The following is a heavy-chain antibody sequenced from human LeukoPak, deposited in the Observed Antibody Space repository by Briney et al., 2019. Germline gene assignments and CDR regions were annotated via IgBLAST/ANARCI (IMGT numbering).Heavy chain of an antibody. CDR2: INHSGST. CDR1: GGSFSGYY. Sequence: SETLSLTCAVYGGSFSGYYWSWIRQPPGKGLEWIGEINHSGSTNYNPSLKSRATISVDTSKNQFSLKLGSVTAADTAVYYCARSRPYSVRHDYWGQGTLVTVSS. J-gene: IGHJ4*02. D-gene: IGHD5/OR15-5a*01. V-gene: IGHV4-34*01. CDR3: ARSRPYSVRHDY.